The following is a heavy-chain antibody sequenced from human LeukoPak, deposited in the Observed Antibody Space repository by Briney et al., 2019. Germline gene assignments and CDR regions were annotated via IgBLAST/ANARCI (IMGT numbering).Heavy chain of an antibody. CDR2: ISGSGGST. CDR1: GFTFSSYA. V-gene: IGHV3-23*01. Sequence: PGGSLRLSCAASGFTFSSYAMSWVRQAPGKGLEWVSAISGSGGSTYYADSVKGRFTISRDNSKNTLYLQMNSLRAEDTAVYYCAKDLMLGKSKRTTIFGVVMIFDYWGQGTLVTVSS. CDR3: AKDLMLGKSKRTTIFGVVMIFDY. J-gene: IGHJ4*02. D-gene: IGHD3-3*01.